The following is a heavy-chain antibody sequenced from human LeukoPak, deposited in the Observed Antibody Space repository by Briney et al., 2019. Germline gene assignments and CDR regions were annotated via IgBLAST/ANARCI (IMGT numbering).Heavy chain of an antibody. CDR2: INPNSGGT. V-gene: IGHV1-2*02. CDR3: AVYSSAWGAFDV. J-gene: IGHJ3*01. CDR1: GYTFIGFY. Sequence: ASVKVSCKASGYTFIGFYMHWVRQAPGQGREWMGWINPNSGGTEYAQKFQGRVTMTRDTSINTAYMVLSRLRYDDTAVYYCAVYSSAWGAFDVWGQGTMVTVSS. D-gene: IGHD6-19*01.